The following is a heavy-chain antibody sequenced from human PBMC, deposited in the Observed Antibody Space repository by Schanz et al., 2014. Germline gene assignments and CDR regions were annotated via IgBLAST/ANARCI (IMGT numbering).Heavy chain of an antibody. Sequence: VQLVESGGGVVQPGRSLRLSCAASGFTFSSYAMTWVRQAPGKGLEWVSAISTGGGNTYYTDSVKGRFTISRDNSRNTLYLQMSSLRAEDTAVYYCVKAKSGAHGAFDIWGQGTMVTVSS. CDR3: VKAKSGAHGAFDI. D-gene: IGHD3-10*01. J-gene: IGHJ3*02. CDR1: GFTFSSYA. V-gene: IGHV3-23*04. CDR2: ISTGGGNT.